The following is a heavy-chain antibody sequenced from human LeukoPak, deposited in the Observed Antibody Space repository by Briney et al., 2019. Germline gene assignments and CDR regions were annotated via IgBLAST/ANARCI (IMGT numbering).Heavy chain of an antibody. J-gene: IGHJ4*02. CDR3: ARGAGHYYDSSGYYY. Sequence: SETLSLTCAVYGGSFSGYYWSWIRQPPGKGLEWIGEINHSGSTNYNPPLKSRVTISVDTSKNQFSLKLSSVTAADTAVYYCARGAGHYYDSSGYYYWGQGTLVTVSS. V-gene: IGHV4-34*01. D-gene: IGHD3-22*01. CDR1: GGSFSGYY. CDR2: INHSGST.